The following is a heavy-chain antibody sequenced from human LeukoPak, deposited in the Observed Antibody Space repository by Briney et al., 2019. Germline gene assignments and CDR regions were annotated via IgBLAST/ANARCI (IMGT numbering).Heavy chain of an antibody. J-gene: IGHJ4*02. CDR1: GFTFSSYW. D-gene: IGHD2-2*01. Sequence: GGSLKLSCAASGFTFSSYWMYWVRQAPGKGLVWVSRINADGSNTDYADSVKGRFTISRDNAKNTLYLQMNSLRAEDTAVYYCANIFCSATTCNDDWGQGTLVTVSS. V-gene: IGHV3-74*01. CDR2: INADGSNT. CDR3: ANIFCSATTCNDD.